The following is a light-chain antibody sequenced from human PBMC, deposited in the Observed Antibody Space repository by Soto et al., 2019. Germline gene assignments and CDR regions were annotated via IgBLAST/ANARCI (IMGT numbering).Light chain of an antibody. J-gene: IGLJ1*01. CDR2: EVT. CDR3: SSYAGRNNYV. Sequence: QSALTQPPSASGSPGQSVSISCTGTSSDVGGYNSVSWYQHHPGKAPKLMIYEVTKRPSGVPDRFSGSKSANTASLTVSGLQADDEADYYCSSYAGRNNYVFGTGTKLTVL. CDR1: SSDVGGYNS. V-gene: IGLV2-8*01.